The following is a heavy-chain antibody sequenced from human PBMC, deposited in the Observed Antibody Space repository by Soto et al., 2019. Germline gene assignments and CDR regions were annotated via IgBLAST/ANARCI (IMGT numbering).Heavy chain of an antibody. D-gene: IGHD5-18*01. Sequence: SETLSLTCTVSGGSIRSGGYYWSWVRQNPRRGLEWIGNIYYSGNTYYNPSLKSRLTISVDTSKNQFSLNLSSVTAANTAVYYCARDRLMATAGTARHYFGLDVWGQGTTVTVSS. J-gene: IGHJ6*02. CDR2: IYYSGNT. CDR1: GGSIRSGGYY. CDR3: ARDRLMATAGTARHYFGLDV. V-gene: IGHV4-31*03.